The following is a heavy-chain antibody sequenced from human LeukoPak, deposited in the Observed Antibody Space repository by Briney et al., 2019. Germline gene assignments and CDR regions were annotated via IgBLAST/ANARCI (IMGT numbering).Heavy chain of an antibody. CDR2: IIPLFGTA. J-gene: IGHJ4*02. V-gene: IGHV1-69*05. CDR1: GGTFSRYG. Sequence: SVKVSCKASGGTFSRYGISWVRQAPGQGLEWPGGIIPLFGTANYAQKFQGRVTITTDESTSTAYMELNSLRSQDTALYYCATEGQTYYFDNWGQGTLVTVSS. CDR3: ATEGQTYYFDN.